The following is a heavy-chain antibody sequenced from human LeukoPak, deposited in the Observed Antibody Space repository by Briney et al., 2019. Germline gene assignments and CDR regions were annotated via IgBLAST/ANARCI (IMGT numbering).Heavy chain of an antibody. CDR3: ARAVGDSGYGRYFDY. Sequence: SETLSLTCTVSGASISRYYWSWIRQPPGKGLEWIGNVYNTGRTNYNPSLESRVTISVDTSKNQFSLRLSSVTAADTAVYYCARAVGDSGYGRYFDYWGQGTLVTVSS. V-gene: IGHV4-59*01. CDR1: GASISRYY. CDR2: VYNTGRT. D-gene: IGHD5-12*01. J-gene: IGHJ4*02.